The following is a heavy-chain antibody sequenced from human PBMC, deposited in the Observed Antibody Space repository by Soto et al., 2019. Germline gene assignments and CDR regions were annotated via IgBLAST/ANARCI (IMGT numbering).Heavy chain of an antibody. CDR3: AKNGAYNQAY. CDR1: GASMSSYTW. CDR2: IDHDGGT. J-gene: IGHJ4*02. Sequence: SETLSLTCAVSGASMSSYTWWSWVRQPPGRGLEWVGQIDHDGGTLYNPSLRSRVTISTDKSKNQFSLNVNSVTAADTAIYYCAKNGAYNQAYWGQGTLVTVPS. V-gene: IGHV4-4*02. D-gene: IGHD2-8*01.